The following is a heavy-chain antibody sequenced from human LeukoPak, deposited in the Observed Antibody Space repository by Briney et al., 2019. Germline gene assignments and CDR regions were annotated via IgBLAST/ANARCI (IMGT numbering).Heavy chain of an antibody. CDR1: GFTFSTYW. CDR2: INSAGSDI. D-gene: IGHD3-22*01. V-gene: IGHV3-74*01. Sequence: PGGSLRLSCAASGFTFSTYWMHWVRQAPGKGLVWVSRINSAGSDITYADSVKGRFTISGDNAKNTLFLQLNSLRAEDTAIYYCARTYLYDSSGYYAYFDYWGRGTLVTVSS. J-gene: IGHJ4*02. CDR3: ARTYLYDSSGYYAYFDY.